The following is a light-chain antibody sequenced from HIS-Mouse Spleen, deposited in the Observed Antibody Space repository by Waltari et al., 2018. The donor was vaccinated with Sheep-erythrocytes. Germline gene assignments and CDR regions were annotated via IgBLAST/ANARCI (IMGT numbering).Light chain of an antibody. CDR2: AGS. CDR1: SSDVGSYNL. Sequence: QSALTQPASVSGSPGQSITISCTGTSSDVGSYNLVSWYQQHPGKAPKLMIYAGSKRPSGVSNRFAGAKSGNTASLTISGLQAEDEADYYCCSYAGSSTPWVFGGGTKLTVL. V-gene: IGLV2-23*01. CDR3: CSYAGSSTPWV. J-gene: IGLJ3*02.